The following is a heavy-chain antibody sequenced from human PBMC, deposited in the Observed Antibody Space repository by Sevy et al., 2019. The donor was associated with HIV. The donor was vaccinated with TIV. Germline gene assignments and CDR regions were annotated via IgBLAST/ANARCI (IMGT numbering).Heavy chain of an antibody. J-gene: IGHJ1*01. V-gene: IGHV3-30-3*01. D-gene: IGHD1-1*01. CDR2: ISLDGGNQ. CDR1: GFTFNAFS. CDR3: ALERLSSNVAEYFQN. Sequence: GGSLRLSCAASGFTFNAFSMHWVRQAPDKGLEWVATISLDGGNQHYADSVRGRFTISRDNSQNALFLQMNSLRPDDTALYYCALERLSSNVAEYFQNWGQGALVTVSS.